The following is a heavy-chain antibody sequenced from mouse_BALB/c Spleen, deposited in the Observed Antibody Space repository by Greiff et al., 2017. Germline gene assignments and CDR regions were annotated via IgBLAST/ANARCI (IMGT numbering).Heavy chain of an antibody. Sequence: QVQLQQSGAELAKPGASVKMSCKASGYTFTSYWMHWVKQRPGQGLEWIGYINPSTGYTEYNQKFKDKATLTADKSSSTAYMQLSSLTSEDSAVYYCALYGYDYDYWGQGTTLTVSS. V-gene: IGHV1-7*01. D-gene: IGHD2-2*01. CDR1: GYTFTSYW. J-gene: IGHJ2*01. CDR3: ALYGYDYDY. CDR2: INPSTGYT.